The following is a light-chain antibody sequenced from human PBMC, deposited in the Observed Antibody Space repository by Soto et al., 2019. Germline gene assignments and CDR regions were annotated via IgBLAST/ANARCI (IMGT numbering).Light chain of an antibody. CDR2: DAS. Sequence: EIVWTQSPATMSLSPGERDTLSCRASQSVSSYLAWYQQKPGQAPRILIYDASYRATDIPHRFSGSGSGTDFTLTISSLEPEDFAVYYCQQRRSWPPTITFGQVTRLEIK. CDR3: QQRRSWPPTIT. CDR1: QSVSSY. J-gene: IGKJ5*01. V-gene: IGKV3-11*01.